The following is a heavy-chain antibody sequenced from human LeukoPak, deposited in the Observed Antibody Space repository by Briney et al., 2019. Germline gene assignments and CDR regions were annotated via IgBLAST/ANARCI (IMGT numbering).Heavy chain of an antibody. CDR3: AKDRKYGSSWYYFDY. CDR2: IRYDGSNK. J-gene: IGHJ4*02. CDR1: GFTFSSYG. D-gene: IGHD6-13*01. Sequence: PGGSLRLSCAASGFTFSSYGMHWVRQAPGKGLEWVAFIRYDGSNKYYADSVKGRFTISRDNSKNTLYLQMNSLRAEDTAVYYCAKDRKYGSSWYYFDYWGQGTLVTVSS. V-gene: IGHV3-30*02.